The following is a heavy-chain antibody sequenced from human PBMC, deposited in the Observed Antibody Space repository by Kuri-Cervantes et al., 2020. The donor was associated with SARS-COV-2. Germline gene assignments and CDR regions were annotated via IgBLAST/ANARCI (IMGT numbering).Heavy chain of an antibody. Sequence: GESLKISCAASGFTCSSYAMHWVRQAPGKGLEWVAVISYDGSNKYYADSVKGRFTISRDNSKNTLYLQMNSLRAEDTAVYYCARDLRQQLAYGMDVWGQGTTVTVSS. J-gene: IGHJ6*02. D-gene: IGHD6-13*01. V-gene: IGHV3-30-3*01. CDR1: GFTCSSYA. CDR3: ARDLRQQLAYGMDV. CDR2: ISYDGSNK.